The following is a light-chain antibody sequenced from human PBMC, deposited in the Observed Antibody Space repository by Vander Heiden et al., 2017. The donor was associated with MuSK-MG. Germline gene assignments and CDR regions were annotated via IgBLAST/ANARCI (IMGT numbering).Light chain of an antibody. CDR3: QQSNSFPIT. CDR2: YAS. Sequence: EIVLTQSPYFQSVTLKEKVTITCRASQRIGSNLHWYQQKPGQPPKLLIKYASEYCSGVPSRFSGRGSGTDFTLTINSLEAEDVATYYCQQSNSFPITFGQGTRLEIK. V-gene: IGKV6-21*01. CDR1: QRIGSN. J-gene: IGKJ5*01.